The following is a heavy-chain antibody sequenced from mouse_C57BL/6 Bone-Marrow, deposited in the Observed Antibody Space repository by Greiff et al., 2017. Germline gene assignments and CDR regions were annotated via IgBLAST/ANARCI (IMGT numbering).Heavy chain of an antibody. V-gene: IGHV1-9*01. CDR3: AKVSIYYDYPWFAY. D-gene: IGHD2-4*01. J-gene: IGHJ3*01. CDR1: GYTFTGYW. CDR2: ILPGSGST. Sequence: QVQLKQSGAELMKPGASVKLSCKATGYTFTGYWIEWVKQRPGHGLEWIGEILPGSGSTNYNEKFKGKATFTADTSSNTAYMQLSSLTTEDSAIYYCAKVSIYYDYPWFAYWGQGTLVTVSA.